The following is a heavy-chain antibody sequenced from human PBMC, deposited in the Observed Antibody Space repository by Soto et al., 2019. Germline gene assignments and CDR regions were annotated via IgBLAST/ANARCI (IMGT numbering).Heavy chain of an antibody. Sequence: PGGSLRLSCAASGFTFSSYAMHWVRQAPGKGLEWVALISYDGSNKYYADSVKGRFTMSRDNSKNTLYLQMNSLRAEDTAIYYCARDEGTYYYYDGMDVWGQGTTVTVSS. CDR3: ARDEGTYYYYDGMDV. J-gene: IGHJ6*02. CDR1: GFTFSSYA. V-gene: IGHV3-30-3*01. D-gene: IGHD1-1*01. CDR2: ISYDGSNK.